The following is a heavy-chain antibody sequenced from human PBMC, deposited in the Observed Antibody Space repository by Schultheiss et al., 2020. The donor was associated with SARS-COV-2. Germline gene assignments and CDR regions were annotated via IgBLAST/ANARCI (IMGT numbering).Heavy chain of an antibody. Sequence: SETLSLTCAISGDSVSSNSVAWNWIRQSPTRGLEWLGRTYYRSKWYNDYAVSVKSRITINPDTSKNQFSLQLNSVTPEDTAVYYCASSTRSGWYPYWGQGTLVTVSS. D-gene: IGHD6-19*01. CDR3: ASSTRSGWYPY. J-gene: IGHJ4*02. CDR2: TYYRSKWYN. V-gene: IGHV6-1*01. CDR1: GDSVSSNSVA.